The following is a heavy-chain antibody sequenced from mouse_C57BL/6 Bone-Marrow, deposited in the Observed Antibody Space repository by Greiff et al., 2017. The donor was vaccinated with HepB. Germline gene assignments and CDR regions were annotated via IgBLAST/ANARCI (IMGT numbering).Heavy chain of an antibody. Sequence: QVQLKQSGPELVKPGASVKISCKASGYAFSSSWMNWVKQRPGKGLEWIGRIYPGDGDTNYNGKFKGKATLTADKSSSTAYMQLSSLTSEDSAVYFCARRGYGSLYAMDYWGQGTSVTVSS. CDR3: ARRGYGSLYAMDY. V-gene: IGHV1-82*01. J-gene: IGHJ4*01. CDR2: IYPGDGDT. CDR1: GYAFSSSW. D-gene: IGHD1-1*01.